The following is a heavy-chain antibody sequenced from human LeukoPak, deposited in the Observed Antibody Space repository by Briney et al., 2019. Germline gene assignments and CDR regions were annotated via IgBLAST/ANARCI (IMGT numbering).Heavy chain of an antibody. V-gene: IGHV1-69*06. J-gene: IGHJ6*03. D-gene: IGHD6-6*01. CDR3: ASRPYSSSSPDYYYYYMDV. CDR2: IIPIFGTA. CDR1: GGTFSSYA. Sequence: GASVKVSCKASGGTFSSYAISWVRQAPGQGLEWMGGIIPIFGTANYAQKFQGRVTITADKSTSTAYMELSSLRSEDTAVYYCASRPYSSSSPDYYYYYMDVWGKGTTVTVSS.